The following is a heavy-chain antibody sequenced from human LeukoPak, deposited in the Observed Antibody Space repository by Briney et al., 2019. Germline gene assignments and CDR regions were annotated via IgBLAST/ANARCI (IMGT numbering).Heavy chain of an antibody. D-gene: IGHD4-17*01. V-gene: IGHV4-30-4*01. CDR3: AGEGCYGRNWFDL. CDR2: ISYIDST. Sequence: SETLSLTCTVSGGSISSGDYYWTWVRQPPGKGVGWIVYISYIDSTYYNPSLKTQVTISSDTSDNQFSLQLRSVTAADTAVYYCAGEGCYGRNWFDLWGQGTLVTVSS. CDR1: GGSISSGDYY. J-gene: IGHJ5*02.